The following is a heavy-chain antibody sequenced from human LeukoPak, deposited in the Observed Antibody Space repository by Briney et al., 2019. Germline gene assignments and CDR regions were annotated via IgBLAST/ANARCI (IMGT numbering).Heavy chain of an antibody. CDR2: ISGSGGST. J-gene: IGHJ3*02. Sequence: PGGSLRLSCAASGFTFSSYGMSWVRQAPGKGLEWVSAISGSGGSTYYADSVKGRFTISRDNSKNTLYLQMNSLRAEDTAVYYCAAALHYYYDSSGYSIWGQGTMVTVSS. CDR3: AAALHYYYDSSGYSI. D-gene: IGHD3-22*01. CDR1: GFTFSSYG. V-gene: IGHV3-23*01.